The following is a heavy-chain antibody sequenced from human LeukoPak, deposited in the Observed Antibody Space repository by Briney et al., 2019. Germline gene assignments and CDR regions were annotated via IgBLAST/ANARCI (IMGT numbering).Heavy chain of an antibody. D-gene: IGHD2-2*03. CDR3: ARVFGYCSSSACYAASDL. J-gene: IGHJ3*01. Sequence: GGSLRLSCAASGFTFSSYAMSWVRQAPGKGLEWVSAISGSGGSTYYADSVKGRFTISRDNSKNTLYLQMNSLRVEDTAVYYCARVFGYCSSSACYAASDLWGQGTTVTVSS. CDR2: ISGSGGST. V-gene: IGHV3-23*01. CDR1: GFTFSSYA.